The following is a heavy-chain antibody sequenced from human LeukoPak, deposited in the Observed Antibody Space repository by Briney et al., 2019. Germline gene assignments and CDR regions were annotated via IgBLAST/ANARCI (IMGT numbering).Heavy chain of an antibody. CDR3: ARDLEPATSGSFDY. D-gene: IGHD6-25*01. CDR2: ISYDGSNK. CDR1: GFSFRSHG. Sequence: GGSLRLSCEASGFSFRSHGIYWVRQAPGKGLEWVAVISYDGSNKYYADSVKGRFTISRDNSKNTLYLQMNSLRAEDTAVYYCARDLEPATSGSFDYWGQGTLVTVSS. V-gene: IGHV3-30*19. J-gene: IGHJ4*02.